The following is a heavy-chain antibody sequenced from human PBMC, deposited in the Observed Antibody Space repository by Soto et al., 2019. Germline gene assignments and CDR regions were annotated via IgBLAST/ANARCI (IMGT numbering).Heavy chain of an antibody. CDR2: IWYDGSNK. Sequence: QVQLVESGGGVVQPGRSLRLSCAASGFTFSSYGMHWVRQAPGKGLEWVAVIWYDGSNKYYADSVKGRFTISRDNSKNTLYLQMNSLRAEDTAVYYCARDLYDFWSCYYLGFDYWGQGTLVTVSS. V-gene: IGHV3-33*01. CDR1: GFTFSSYG. D-gene: IGHD3-3*01. J-gene: IGHJ4*02. CDR3: ARDLYDFWSCYYLGFDY.